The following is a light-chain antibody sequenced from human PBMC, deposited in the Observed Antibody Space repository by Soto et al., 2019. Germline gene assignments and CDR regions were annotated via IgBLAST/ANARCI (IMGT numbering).Light chain of an antibody. V-gene: IGLV2-8*01. CDR1: SSDVGGYHY. Sequence: QSALTQPPSASGSPGQSVTISCTGTSSDVGGYHYVSWYQQHPGKAPKLMIYEVSKRPSGVPDRFSGSKSVNTASLTVSGLQAEDEADYYCRSYAGSNISVVFGGGTKLTVL. CDR3: RSYAGSNISVV. J-gene: IGLJ2*01. CDR2: EVS.